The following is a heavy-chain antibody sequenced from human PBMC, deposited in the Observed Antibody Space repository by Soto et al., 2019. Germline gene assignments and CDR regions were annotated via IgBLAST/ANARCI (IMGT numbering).Heavy chain of an antibody. J-gene: IGHJ6*03. CDR3: ARSKLGYCSGGSCYYYYYYMDV. V-gene: IGHV3-7*01. CDR2: INQDGSEK. D-gene: IGHD2-15*01. Sequence: EVQLVESGGGLVQPGGSLRLSCAASGFTFSSYWMSWVRQAPGKGLEWVANINQDGSEKYYVDSVKVRFTISRDNVKNYMYLQMNSLRVEDTAVYYCARSKLGYCSGGSCYYYYYYMDVWGKGTTVTVSS. CDR1: GFTFSSYW.